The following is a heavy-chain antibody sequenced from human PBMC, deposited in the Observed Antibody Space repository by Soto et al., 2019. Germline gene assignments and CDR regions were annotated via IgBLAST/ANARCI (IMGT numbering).Heavy chain of an antibody. D-gene: IGHD1-26*01. CDR3: ARGQSSPYYYGMDV. J-gene: IGHJ6*02. CDR2: IYYSGST. CDR1: GGSISSYY. Sequence: SETLSLTCTVSGGSISSYYWSWIRQPPGKGLEWIGYIYYSGSTNYNPSLKSRVTISVDTSKNQFSLKLSSVTAADTAVYYCARGQSSPYYYGMDVWGQGTTVTVSS. V-gene: IGHV4-59*01.